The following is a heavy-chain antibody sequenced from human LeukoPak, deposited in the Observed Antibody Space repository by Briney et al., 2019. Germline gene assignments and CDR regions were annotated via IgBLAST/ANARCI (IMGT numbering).Heavy chain of an antibody. CDR2: INVYNGNT. CDR1: GYTFTSYG. D-gene: IGHD1-26*01. Sequence: ASVKVSCKASGYTFTSYGINWVRQAPGQGLEWMGWINVYNGNTNNAQKLQGRVTMTTDTSTSTAYMELRSLRSDDTAVYYCASAGIDRWELLTHAFDIWGQGTKVTVSS. CDR3: ASAGIDRWELLTHAFDI. J-gene: IGHJ3*02. V-gene: IGHV1-18*01.